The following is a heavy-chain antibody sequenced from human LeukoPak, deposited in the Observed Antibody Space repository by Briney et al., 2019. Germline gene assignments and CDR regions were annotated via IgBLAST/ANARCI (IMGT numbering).Heavy chain of an antibody. Sequence: KPSETLSPNCTVSGYSISSGDYRGWIRQPPGKGLEWIGSIYHSGSTFYNPSLKSRVAISVGTSKNQVSLKLSSVTAADTAVYYCARDETMGSFDFWGQGALVTVSS. CDR2: IYHSGST. CDR1: GYSISSGDY. J-gene: IGHJ4*02. D-gene: IGHD1-26*01. V-gene: IGHV4-38-2*02. CDR3: ARDETMGSFDF.